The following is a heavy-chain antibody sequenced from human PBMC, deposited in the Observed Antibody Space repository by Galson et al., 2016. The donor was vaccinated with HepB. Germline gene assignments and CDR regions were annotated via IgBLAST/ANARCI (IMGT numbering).Heavy chain of an antibody. CDR1: GFTFSSYS. J-gene: IGHJ4*02. V-gene: IGHV3-21*01. CDR3: ARAFSRESGFDY. D-gene: IGHD3-10*01. CDR2: ISSSSSYI. Sequence: SLRLSCAASGFTFSSYSMNWVRQAPGKGLEWVSSISSSSSYIYHADSVKGRFTISRDNAKNSLYLQMNSLRAEDTAVYYCARAFSRESGFDYWGQGTLVTVSS.